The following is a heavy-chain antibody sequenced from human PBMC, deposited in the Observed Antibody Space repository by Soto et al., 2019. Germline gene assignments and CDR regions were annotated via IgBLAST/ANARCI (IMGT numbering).Heavy chain of an antibody. D-gene: IGHD2-15*01. CDR2: IKSKTDGGTT. Sequence: PGGSLRLSCAASGFTFSNAWMSWVRQAPGKGLEWVGRIKSKTDGGTTDYAAPVKGRFTISRDDSKNTLYLQMNSLKTEDTAVYYCTTDKGYCSGGSCFGSPRWFDPWGQGTLVTVSS. CDR3: TTDKGYCSGGSCFGSPRWFDP. CDR1: GFTFSNAW. V-gene: IGHV3-15*01. J-gene: IGHJ5*02.